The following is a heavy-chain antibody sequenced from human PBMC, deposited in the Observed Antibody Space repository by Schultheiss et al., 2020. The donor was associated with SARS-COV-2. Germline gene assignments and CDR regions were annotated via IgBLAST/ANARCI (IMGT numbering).Heavy chain of an antibody. J-gene: IGHJ3*02. CDR2: IRSKAYGGTT. D-gene: IGHD3-22*01. CDR3: ARGYYYDSSGYYRGDGDAFDI. CDR1: GFTFSNAW. V-gene: IGHV3-15*08. Sequence: GESLKISCAASGFTFSNAWMSWVRQAPGKGLEWVGFIRSKAYGGTTEYAASVKGRFTISRDDSKNSLYLQMNSLKTEDTAVYYCARGYYYDSSGYYRGDGDAFDIWGQGTMVTVSS.